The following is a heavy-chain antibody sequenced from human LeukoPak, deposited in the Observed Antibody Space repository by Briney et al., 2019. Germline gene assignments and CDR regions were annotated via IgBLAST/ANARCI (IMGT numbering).Heavy chain of an antibody. Sequence: SETLSLTCTVSGGSISSYYWSWLRQPPGKGLEWIGYIYYSGSTNYNPSLKSRVTISVDTSKNQFSLKLSSVTAADTAVYYCAKRGIADPAADYWGQGTLVTVSS. V-gene: IGHV4-59*01. CDR3: AKRGIADPAADY. CDR2: IYYSGST. J-gene: IGHJ4*02. CDR1: GGSISSYY. D-gene: IGHD6-13*01.